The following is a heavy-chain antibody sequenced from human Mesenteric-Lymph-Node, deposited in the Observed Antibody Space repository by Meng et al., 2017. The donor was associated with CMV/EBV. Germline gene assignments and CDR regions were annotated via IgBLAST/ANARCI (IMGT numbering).Heavy chain of an antibody. J-gene: IGHJ4*02. Sequence: ASVKVSCKAFGYTLTHYYMHWVRQAPGQGLEWMGIINPTDGSTTYAQKFQGRVTMTRDTSTNTVYMELSSPRSEDTAMYYCARKGPRPALDYWGQGTLVTVSS. V-gene: IGHV1-46*01. CDR1: GYTLTHYY. CDR2: INPTDGST. CDR3: ARKGPRPALDY. D-gene: IGHD6-6*01.